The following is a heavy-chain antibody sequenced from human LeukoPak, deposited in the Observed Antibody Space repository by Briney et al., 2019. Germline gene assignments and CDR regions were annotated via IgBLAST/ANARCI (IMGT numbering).Heavy chain of an antibody. CDR2: IDSGGST. Sequence: GGSLRLSCVASGFTFSIYSMSWVRQAPGKGLEWLSNIDSGGSTYFGDSVKGRFTISRDDSKNTLYLQMSSLRGEHTAVYYCAKTVVGDGWNYFDYWGQGTLVTVSS. D-gene: IGHD2-21*01. J-gene: IGHJ4*02. CDR1: GFTFSIYS. CDR3: AKTVVGDGWNYFDY. V-gene: IGHV3-23*01.